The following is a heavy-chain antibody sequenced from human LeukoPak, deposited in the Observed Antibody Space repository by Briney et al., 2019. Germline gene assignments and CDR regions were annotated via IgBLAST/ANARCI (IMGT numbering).Heavy chain of an antibody. CDR2: INWNSVSI. CDR1: GFTFDDYA. D-gene: IGHD6-13*01. J-gene: IGHJ4*02. V-gene: IGHV3-9*01. Sequence: GGSLRLSCTASGFTFDDYAMHWVRQAPGKGLEWVSGINWNSVSISYSDSVKGRFTISRDNAKKSLYLQMNSLRAEDTALYHCARGRRGGTSSWYGDFWGQGTLVTVSS. CDR3: ARGRRGGTSSWYGDF.